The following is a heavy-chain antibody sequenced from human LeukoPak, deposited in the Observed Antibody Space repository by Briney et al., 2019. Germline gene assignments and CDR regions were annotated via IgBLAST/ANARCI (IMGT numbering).Heavy chain of an antibody. Sequence: GGSLRLSCAASGFTFSSNGMNWVRQAPGKGLEWVSYISATGGTIYYADSVKGRFTISRDNAKNSLYLQMNSLRTEDTAVYYCARSGGYGWDYWGQGTLVTVSS. D-gene: IGHD5-12*01. CDR1: GFTFSSNG. J-gene: IGHJ4*02. V-gene: IGHV3-48*04. CDR2: ISATGGTI. CDR3: ARSGGYGWDY.